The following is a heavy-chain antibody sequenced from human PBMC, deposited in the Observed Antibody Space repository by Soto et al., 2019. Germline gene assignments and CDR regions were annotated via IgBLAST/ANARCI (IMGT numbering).Heavy chain of an antibody. D-gene: IGHD3-3*01. CDR1: GYNFAGYW. V-gene: IGHV5-51*01. CDR3: ARGGVSTRTFDY. Sequence: PGESLKISCKGSGYNFAGYWIAWVRQMPGKGLELMGIIYPSDSDTRYRPSFQGQVTISADKSIGSAYLQWSSLRASDTAMYYCARGGVSTRTFDYWGQRTPVTAS. CDR2: IYPSDSDT. J-gene: IGHJ4*02.